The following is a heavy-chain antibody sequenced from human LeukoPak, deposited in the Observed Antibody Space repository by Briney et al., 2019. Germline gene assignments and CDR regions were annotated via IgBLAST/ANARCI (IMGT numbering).Heavy chain of an antibody. V-gene: IGHV4-61*02. CDR2: IYASGST. CDR3: AREGQLPPNYYYFVDV. CDR1: GGSISSGSYY. J-gene: IGHJ6*03. D-gene: IGHD2-2*01. Sequence: PSETLSLTCSVSGGSISSGSYYWSWIRQPAGKGLEWIGRIYASGSTNYNPSLKSRVTIAVDTSKNQFSLKMRSVTAADTAMYYCAREGQLPPNYYYFVDVWGKGTTVTISS.